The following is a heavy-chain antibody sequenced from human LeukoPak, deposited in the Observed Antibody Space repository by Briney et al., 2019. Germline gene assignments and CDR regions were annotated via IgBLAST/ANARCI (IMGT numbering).Heavy chain of an antibody. CDR3: ASGALRGFSAFFYMDV. V-gene: IGHV4-59*11. CDR1: GGSISSHY. CDR2: ISSSGIT. D-gene: IGHD3-10*01. J-gene: IGHJ6*03. Sequence: SETLSVTCTVPGGSISSHYWSWIRQSPEKGREWIVDISSSGITGYTPSLRSRVTISLDTSKNHFSLNLSSVTAADTAVYYCASGALRGFSAFFYMDVWGKGTTVTVSS.